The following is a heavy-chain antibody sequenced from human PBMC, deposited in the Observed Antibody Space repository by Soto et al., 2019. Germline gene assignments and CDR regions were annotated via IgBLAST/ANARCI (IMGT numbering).Heavy chain of an antibody. CDR1: GFTFSSYV. V-gene: IGHV3-33*01. CDR2: IWYDGGNK. CDR3: ARDGQWLPRDGLRSSYYFDY. D-gene: IGHD6-19*01. J-gene: IGHJ4*02. Sequence: GGSLRLSCAASGFTFSSYVMHWVRQAPGKGLEWVAVIWYDGGNKYYADSVKGRFTISRDNSKNTLYLQMNSLRAEDTAVHYCARDGQWLPRDGLRSSYYFDYWGQGTLVTVSS.